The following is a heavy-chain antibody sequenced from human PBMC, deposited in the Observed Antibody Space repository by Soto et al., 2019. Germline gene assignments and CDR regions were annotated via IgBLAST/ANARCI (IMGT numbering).Heavy chain of an antibody. CDR3: ARIYATVYFQH. CDR1: GFSLSNARMG. J-gene: IGHJ1*01. V-gene: IGHV2-26*01. Sequence: PKLVNPKETVTLACTVPGFSLSNARMGVSWIRQPPGKALEWLAHIFSNDEKSYSTSLKSRLTISKDTSKSQVVLTMTNMDPVDTATYYCARIYATVYFQHWGQGTLVTVSS. CDR2: IFSNDEK. D-gene: IGHD4-17*01.